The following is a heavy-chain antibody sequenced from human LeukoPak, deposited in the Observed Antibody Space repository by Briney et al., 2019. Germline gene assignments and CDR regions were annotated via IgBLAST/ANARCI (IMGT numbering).Heavy chain of an antibody. D-gene: IGHD2-15*01. CDR3: ARPMLLSDAFDI. V-gene: IGHV1-2*02. CDR2: INPNSGGA. CDR1: GYTFTGYY. J-gene: IGHJ3*02. Sequence: GASVKVSCKASGYTFTGYYMHWVRQAPGQGLEWMGWINPNSGGANYAQKFQGRVTMTRDTSISTAYMELSRLRSDDTAVYYCARPMLLSDAFDIWGQGTMVTVSS.